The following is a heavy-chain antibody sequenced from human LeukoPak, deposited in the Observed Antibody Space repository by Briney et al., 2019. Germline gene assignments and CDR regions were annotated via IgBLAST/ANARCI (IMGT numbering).Heavy chain of an antibody. J-gene: IGHJ4*02. CDR2: ISSSSSYI. CDR1: GFTFSSYS. D-gene: IGHD2-15*01. Sequence: GGSLRLSCAASGFTFSSYSMNWVRQAPGKGLEWVSSISSSSSYIYYADSVKGRFTISRDNAKNSLYLQMNSLRAEDTAVYYCARDCRGYCSGGSRWGQGTLVTVSS. CDR3: ARDCRGYCSGGSR. V-gene: IGHV3-21*01.